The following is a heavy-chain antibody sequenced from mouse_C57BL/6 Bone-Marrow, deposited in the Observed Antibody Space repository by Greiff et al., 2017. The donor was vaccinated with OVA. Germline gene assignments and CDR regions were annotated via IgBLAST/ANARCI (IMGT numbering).Heavy chain of an antibody. CDR2: INPYNGGT. J-gene: IGHJ3*01. V-gene: IGHV1-19*01. CDR1: GYTFTDYY. Sequence: EVKLMESGPVLVKPGASVKMSCKASGYTFTDYYMNWVKQSHGKSLEWIGVINPYNGGTSYNQKFKGKATLTVDKSSSTAYMELNSLTSEDSAVYYCAKGCGSSVAYWGQGTLVTGSA. CDR3: AKGCGSSVAY. D-gene: IGHD1-1*01.